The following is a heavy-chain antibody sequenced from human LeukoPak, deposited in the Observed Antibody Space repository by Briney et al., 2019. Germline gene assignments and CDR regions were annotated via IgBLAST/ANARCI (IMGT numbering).Heavy chain of an antibody. V-gene: IGHV3-23*01. J-gene: IGHJ4*02. D-gene: IGHD3-22*01. Sequence: PGGSLRLSCAASGFTFSSYGMHWVRQAPGKGLEWVSAISGSGGSTYYADSVKGRFTISRDNSKNTLYLQMNSLRAEDTAVYYCAKIRSLLGYYDSSGQYGYWGQGTLVTVSS. CDR1: GFTFSSYG. CDR2: ISGSGGST. CDR3: AKIRSLLGYYDSSGQYGY.